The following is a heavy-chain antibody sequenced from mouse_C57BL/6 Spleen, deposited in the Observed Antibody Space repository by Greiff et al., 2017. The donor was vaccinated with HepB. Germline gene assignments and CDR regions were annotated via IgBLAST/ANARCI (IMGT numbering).Heavy chain of an antibody. V-gene: IGHV1-15*01. CDR3: RRSHQRNYFDY. Sequence: VQLQQSGAELVRPGASVTLSCKASGYTFTDYEMHWVKQTPVHGLEWIGAIDPETGGTAYNQKFKGKAILTADKSSSTAYMELRSLTSEDSAVYYCRRSHQRNYFDYWGQGTTLTVSS. CDR1: GYTFTDYE. CDR2: IDPETGGT. J-gene: IGHJ2*01.